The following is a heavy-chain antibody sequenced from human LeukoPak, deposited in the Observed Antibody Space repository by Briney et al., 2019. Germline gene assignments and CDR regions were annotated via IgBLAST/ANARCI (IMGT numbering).Heavy chain of an antibody. CDR3: AKVLPLTFYYMDV. CDR2: VRYDGIDK. V-gene: IGHV3-30*02. J-gene: IGHJ6*03. Sequence: GGSLTLSCAASGVTFATYGMHWVRQAPGKGLEWVAFVRYDGIDKYYGDSVKGRFTISRDNSKNTLYLQMNSLRVEDTAVYFCAKVLPLTFYYMDVWGQGTTVTVS. CDR1: GVTFATYG.